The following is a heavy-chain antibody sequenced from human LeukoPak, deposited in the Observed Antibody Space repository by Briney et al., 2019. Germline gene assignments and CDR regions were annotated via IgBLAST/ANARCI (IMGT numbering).Heavy chain of an antibody. Sequence: GGSLRLSCAASGFTFSSYWMSWVRQAPGKGLEWVASIKEDGSEKYYVDSVKGRFTISRDNAKNSLYLQMNSLRAEDTAVYYCARDRYYYDSSGYYYYDYYMDVWGKGTTVTVSS. J-gene: IGHJ6*03. CDR1: GFTFSSYW. CDR3: ARDRYYYDSSGYYYYDYYMDV. CDR2: IKEDGSEK. D-gene: IGHD3-22*01. V-gene: IGHV3-7*01.